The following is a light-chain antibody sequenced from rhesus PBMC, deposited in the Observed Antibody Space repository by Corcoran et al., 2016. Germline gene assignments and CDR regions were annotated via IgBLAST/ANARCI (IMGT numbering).Light chain of an antibody. CDR2: RAS. CDR1: QSLSKY. V-gene: IGKV1S9*01. CDR3: QQGYSYPWT. Sequence: DIQMTQSPSSLSASVGDRVTITCQASQSLSKYVNWYQQKPGKIPKLLIDRASSLQSGIPPRFSGSGSGTVFTLPISRLQPEVFATYYCQQGYSYPWTFGHRTKVEIK. J-gene: IGKJ1*01.